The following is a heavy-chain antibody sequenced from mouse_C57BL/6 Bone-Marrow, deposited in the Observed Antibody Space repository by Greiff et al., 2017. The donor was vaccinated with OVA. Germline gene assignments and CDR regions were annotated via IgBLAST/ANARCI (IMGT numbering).Heavy chain of an antibody. CDR1: GIDFSRYW. CDR2: INPDSSTI. J-gene: IGHJ1*03. CDR3: ARGDYYGSSWYFDV. D-gene: IGHD1-1*01. Sequence: EVQLQQSGGGLVQPGGSLKLSCAASGIDFSRYWMSWVRRAPGKGLEWIGEINPDSSTINYAPSLKDKFIISRDNAKNTLYLQMSKVRSEDTALYYCARGDYYGSSWYFDVWGTGTTVTVSS. V-gene: IGHV4-1*01.